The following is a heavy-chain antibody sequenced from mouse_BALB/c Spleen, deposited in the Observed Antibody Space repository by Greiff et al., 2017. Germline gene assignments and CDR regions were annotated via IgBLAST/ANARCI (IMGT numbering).Heavy chain of an antibody. CDR1: GFTFTDYY. J-gene: IGHJ4*01. Sequence: EVKVVESGGGLVQPGGSLRLSCATSGFTFTDYYMSWVRQPPGKALEWLGFIRNKANGYTTEYSASVKGRFTISRDNSQSILYLQMNTLRAEDSATYYCARDRYYRYDDYAMDYWGQGTSVTVSS. CDR2: IRNKANGYTT. D-gene: IGHD2-14*01. CDR3: ARDRYYRYDDYAMDY. V-gene: IGHV7-3*02.